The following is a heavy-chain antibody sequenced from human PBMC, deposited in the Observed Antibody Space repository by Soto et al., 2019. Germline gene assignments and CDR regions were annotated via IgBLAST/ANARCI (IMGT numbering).Heavy chain of an antibody. Sequence: EVQLVESGGDLVKPGGSLRLSCAASGFTFSTYSLNWVRQAPGKGLEWVSSISSSGRYIYYADSVKGQFIISRDNANNSAYMQMSSMRAEDTALYYRERDIGPRISCVDSRGQGTPGPVSS. CDR2: ISSSGRYI. CDR3: ERDIGPRISCVDS. V-gene: IGHV3-21*01. J-gene: IGHJ4*02. D-gene: IGHD2-2*01. CDR1: GFTFSTYS.